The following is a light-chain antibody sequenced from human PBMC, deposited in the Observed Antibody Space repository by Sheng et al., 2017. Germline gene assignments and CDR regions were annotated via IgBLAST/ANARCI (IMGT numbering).Light chain of an antibody. V-gene: IGKV1-16*01. CDR1: QGIDVS. Sequence: DIQMTQSPSSLSASVGDRVTITCRASQGIDVSLAWIQQKPGKAPKSLIYSTSTLQLGVPSRFSGSGSGTDFTLTIRNLQPEDFATYYCQQYRDFPYTFGRGTNLEI. J-gene: IGKJ2*01. CDR3: QQYRDFPYT. CDR2: STS.